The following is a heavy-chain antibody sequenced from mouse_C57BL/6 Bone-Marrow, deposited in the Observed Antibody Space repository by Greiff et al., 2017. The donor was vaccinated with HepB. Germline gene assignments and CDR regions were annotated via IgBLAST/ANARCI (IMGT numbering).Heavy chain of an antibody. CDR3: ARRGYGRGAWFAY. CDR2: IDPSDSYT. CDR1: GYTFTSYW. V-gene: IGHV1-50*01. D-gene: IGHD2-2*01. Sequence: QVQLKQPGAELVKPGASVKLSCKASGYTFTSYWMQWVKQRPGQGLEWIGEIDPSDSYTNYNQKFKGKATLTVDTSSSTAYMQLSSLTSEDSAVYYCARRGYGRGAWFAYWGQGTLVTVSA. J-gene: IGHJ3*01.